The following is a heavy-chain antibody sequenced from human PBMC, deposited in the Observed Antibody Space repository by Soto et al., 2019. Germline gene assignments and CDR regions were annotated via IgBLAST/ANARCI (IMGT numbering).Heavy chain of an antibody. Sequence: GGSLRLSCAASGFTFSNAWMSWVREAPGKGREWVGRMKREADGGTTDYAAPMKGRITISSDHSKDTRYLQINSLPAEATARYLCAKNVLDRGVESWGRGTLVTVSS. CDR2: MKREADGGTT. V-gene: IGHV3-15*01. CDR3: AKNVLDRGVES. D-gene: IGHD3-10*01. CDR1: GFTFSNAW. J-gene: IGHJ4*02.